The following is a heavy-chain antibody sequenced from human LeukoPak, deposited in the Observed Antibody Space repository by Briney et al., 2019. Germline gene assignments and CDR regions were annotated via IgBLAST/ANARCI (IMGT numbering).Heavy chain of an antibody. J-gene: IGHJ4*02. V-gene: IGHV4-59*01. CDR3: ASENFWSGYLDY. CDR1: GGSISSYY. Sequence: SGTLSLTCTVSGGSISSYYWSWIRQPPGKGLEWIGYIYYSGSTNYNPSLKSRVTISVDTSKNQFSLKLSSVTAADTAVYYCASENFWSGYLDYWGQGTLVTVSS. D-gene: IGHD3-3*01. CDR2: IYYSGST.